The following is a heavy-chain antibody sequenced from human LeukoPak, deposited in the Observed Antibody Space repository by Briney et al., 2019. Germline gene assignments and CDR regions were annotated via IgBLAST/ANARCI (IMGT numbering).Heavy chain of an antibody. CDR3: ARVMDSSSWWGSYYYMHV. CDR1: GFTFSSYE. CDR2: ISSSGSTI. D-gene: IGHD6-13*01. V-gene: IGHV3-48*03. J-gene: IGHJ6*03. Sequence: GGSLRLSCAASGFTFSSYEMNWVRQAPGKGLEWVSYISSSGSTIYYADSVKGRFTISRDNAKNSLYLQMNSLRAEDTAVYYCARVMDSSSWWGSYYYMHVWGKGTTVTISS.